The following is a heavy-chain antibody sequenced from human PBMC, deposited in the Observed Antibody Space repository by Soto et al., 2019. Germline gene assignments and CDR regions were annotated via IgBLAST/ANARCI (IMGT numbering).Heavy chain of an antibody. V-gene: IGHV3-66*01. CDR1: GFTVSSNY. CDR3: ARGGSSGWPDYFDY. Sequence: GGSLRLSCAASGFTVSSNYMSWVRQAPGKGLEWVSVIYSGGSTYYADSVKGRFTISRDNSKNTLYLQMNSLRAEDTAVYYCARGGSSGWPDYFDYWGQGTLVTVSS. J-gene: IGHJ4*02. D-gene: IGHD6-19*01. CDR2: IYSGGST.